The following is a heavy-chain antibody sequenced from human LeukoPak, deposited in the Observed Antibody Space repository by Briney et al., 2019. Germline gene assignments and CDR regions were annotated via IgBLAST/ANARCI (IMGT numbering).Heavy chain of an antibody. CDR2: IYPGDSDT. CDR1: GYSFTTYW. CDR3: ARGYSGYYYYYGMDV. V-gene: IGHV5-51*01. D-gene: IGHD5-12*01. Sequence: GESLKISCKTSGYSFTTYWIGWVRQMPGNGLEWMGFIYPGDSDTRYSPSFQGQVTISADKSISTAYLQWNSLKASDTAMYYCARGYSGYYYYYGMDVWGQGTSVTVSS. J-gene: IGHJ6*02.